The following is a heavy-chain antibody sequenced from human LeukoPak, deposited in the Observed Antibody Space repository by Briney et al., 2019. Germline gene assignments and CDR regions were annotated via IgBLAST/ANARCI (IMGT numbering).Heavy chain of an antibody. J-gene: IGHJ4*02. CDR1: GGSFSGYY. Sequence: SETLSLTCAVYGGSFSGYYWSWIRQPPGKGLEWIGEINHSGSTNYNPSLKSRVTISVDTSKNQFSLKLSSVTAADTAVYYCARRDDCSSTSCSSFDYWGQGTLVTVSS. CDR2: INHSGST. V-gene: IGHV4-34*01. D-gene: IGHD2-2*01. CDR3: ARRDDCSSTSCSSFDY.